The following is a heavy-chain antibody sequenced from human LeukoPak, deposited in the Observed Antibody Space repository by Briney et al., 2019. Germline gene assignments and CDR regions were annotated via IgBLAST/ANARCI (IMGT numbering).Heavy chain of an antibody. Sequence: PSETLSLTCAVYGGSFSGYYWRWIRQPPGKGLEWIGEINHSGSTNYNPSLKSRVTISVDTSKNQFSLKLSSVTAADTAVYYCARGYGGIYYYYMDVWGKGTTVTVSS. V-gene: IGHV4-34*01. CDR1: GGSFSGYY. D-gene: IGHD3-16*01. J-gene: IGHJ6*03. CDR3: ARGYGGIYYYYMDV. CDR2: INHSGST.